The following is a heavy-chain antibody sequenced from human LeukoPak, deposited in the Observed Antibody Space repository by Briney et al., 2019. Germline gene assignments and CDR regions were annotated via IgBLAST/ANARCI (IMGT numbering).Heavy chain of an antibody. D-gene: IGHD6-19*01. CDR2: ISYDGSSK. CDR1: GFTFSSYA. Sequence: GGSLRLSYEASGFTFSSYAMHWVRQAPGKGLEWVAIISYDGSSKYYADSVKGRFTISRDNSKITMYLQMNSLRPEDTAVYYCARALAVASSTYYYGMDVWGQGTTVTVSS. J-gene: IGHJ6*02. V-gene: IGHV3-30-3*01. CDR3: ARALAVASSTYYYGMDV.